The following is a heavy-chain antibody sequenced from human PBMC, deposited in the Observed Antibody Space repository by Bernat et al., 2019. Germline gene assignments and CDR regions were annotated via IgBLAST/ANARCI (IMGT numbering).Heavy chain of an antibody. CDR2: RSYDGSNT. D-gene: IGHD3-16*02. CDR1: GGTGRREG. J-gene: IGHJ4*02. Sequence: QGQRAEAGGGGDQRGRSLRREGGDPGGTGRREGMHWVRQDPGKGREGGGARSYDGSNTYYEDSVKGRFTISRDNSKNTLYLQMNSLRAEDTAVYYCAKWHLGELSSSYYFDYWGQGTLVTVSS. V-gene: IGHV3-30*18. CDR3: AKWHLGELSSSYYFDY.